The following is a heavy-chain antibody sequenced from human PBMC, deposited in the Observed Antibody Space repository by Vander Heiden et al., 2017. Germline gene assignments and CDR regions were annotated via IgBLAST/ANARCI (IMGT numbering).Heavy chain of an antibody. V-gene: IGHV3-23*01. CDR2: ISGSGGST. J-gene: IGHJ4*02. CDR1: GFSFSSYA. D-gene: IGHD2-15*01. Sequence: EVQLLESGGGLVQPGGSLRLYCSASGFSFSSYAMSWVRQAPGKGLEWVSAISGSGGSTYYADSVKGRFTISRDNSKNTLYLQMNSLRAEDTAVYYCAKDGCSGGSCYFRGTSPGDYWGQGTLVTVSS. CDR3: AKDGCSGGSCYFRGTSPGDY.